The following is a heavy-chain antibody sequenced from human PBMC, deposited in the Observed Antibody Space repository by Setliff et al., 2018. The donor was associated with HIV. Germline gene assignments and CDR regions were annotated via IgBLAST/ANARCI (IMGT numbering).Heavy chain of an antibody. D-gene: IGHD3-9*01. Sequence: SVKVSCKVSGDTFNKYAISWVRQAPGQGLEWMGGIILFLDITNYAPRSQDRLTIDADKFTRTVYMQLSSLRSEDTAVYYCARHGDFDTYYNSMDVWGQGTTVTVSS. J-gene: IGHJ6*02. CDR3: ARHGDFDTYYNSMDV. V-gene: IGHV1-69*10. CDR2: IILFLDIT. CDR1: GDTFNKYA.